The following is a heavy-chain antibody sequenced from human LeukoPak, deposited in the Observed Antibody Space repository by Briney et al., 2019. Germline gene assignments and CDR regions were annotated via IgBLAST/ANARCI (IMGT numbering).Heavy chain of an antibody. D-gene: IGHD4-17*01. CDR2: IYHSGNT. J-gene: IGHJ4*02. CDR1: GYSISSGYY. CDR3: ARAGYGDSDFDY. Sequence: PSETLSLTCTVSGYSISSGYYWGWIRQPPGKGLEWIGSIYHSGNTYYNPSLKSRVTISVDTSKNQFPLKLSSVTAADTAVYYCARAGYGDSDFDYWGQGTLVTVSS. V-gene: IGHV4-38-2*02.